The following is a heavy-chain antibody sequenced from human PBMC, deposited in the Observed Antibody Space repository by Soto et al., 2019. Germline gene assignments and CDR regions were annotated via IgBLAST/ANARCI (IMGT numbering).Heavy chain of an antibody. V-gene: IGHV4-31*03. CDR3: ARTDCSGGSCYDY. CDR1: GGSISSGGYY. D-gene: IGHD2-15*01. CDR2: IYYSGST. J-gene: IGHJ4*02. Sequence: TSETLSLTCTVSGGSISSGGYYWSWIRQHPGKGLEWIGYIYYSGSTYYNPSLKSRVTISVDTSKNQFSLKLSSVTAADTAVYYCARTDCSGGSCYDYWGQGTLVTVSS.